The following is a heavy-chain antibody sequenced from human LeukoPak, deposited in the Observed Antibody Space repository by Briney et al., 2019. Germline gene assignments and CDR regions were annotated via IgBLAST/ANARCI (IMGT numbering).Heavy chain of an antibody. D-gene: IGHD1-26*01. CDR2: IYDSVST. V-gene: IGHV4-59*01. Sequence: SETLSLTCAVYGGSFSGYYWSWIRQPPGKGLEWIGYIYDSVSTNYNPTLKSRVTISVDTSKHQYSLKLSSVTAADTAVYYCAKGGGSYAGDYYYYMDVWGKGTTVTISS. J-gene: IGHJ6*03. CDR1: GGSFSGYY. CDR3: AKGGGSYAGDYYYYMDV.